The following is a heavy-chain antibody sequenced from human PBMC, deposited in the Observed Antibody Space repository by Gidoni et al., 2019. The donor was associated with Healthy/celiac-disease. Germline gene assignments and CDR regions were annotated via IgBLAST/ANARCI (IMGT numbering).Heavy chain of an antibody. J-gene: IGHJ5*02. V-gene: IGHV4-34*01. CDR3: ARGRGMITFGGVIVPNWFDP. CDR1: GGSFSGYF. D-gene: IGHD3-16*02. Sequence: QVQLQQWGAGLSKPSETRSPTCAVSGGSFSGYFWSWIRQPPGKGLERIGEINHSGSTNYNPSLKSQVTISEDTSKNQFSLRRSSVTAADTAVYYCARGRGMITFGGVIVPNWFDPWGQGTLVTVSS. CDR2: INHSGST.